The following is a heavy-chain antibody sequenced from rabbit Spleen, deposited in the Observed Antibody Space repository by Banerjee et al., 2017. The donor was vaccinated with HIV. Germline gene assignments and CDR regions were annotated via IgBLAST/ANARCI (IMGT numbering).Heavy chain of an antibody. CDR1: RFDLSTYYY. CDR3: ARAYADYGDFGYGTFHP. Sequence: QSLEESGGGLVKPGASLTLTCKASRFDLSTYYYMCWVRQAPGKGLEWIACIYISGDDWTYYARWAKGRFTISKASSTTVTLQMTSLTGADTATYFCARAYADYGDFGYGTFHPWGPGTLVTVS. V-gene: IGHV1S40*01. D-gene: IGHD2-1*01. J-gene: IGHJ2*01. CDR2: IYISGDDWT.